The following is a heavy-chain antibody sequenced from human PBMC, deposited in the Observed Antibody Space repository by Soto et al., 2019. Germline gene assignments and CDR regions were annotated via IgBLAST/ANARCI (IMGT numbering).Heavy chain of an antibody. Sequence: QITLKESGPTLVKPTQTLTLTCTFSGFSLSTTGVGVGWIRQPPGKALEWLAVIYWDDDERYCPSLKTRVTXNXDIXKNQVVLTMTNVDPADTATYYCAHTHNGYYEDFDYWGQGTLVTVSS. D-gene: IGHD3-22*01. CDR3: AHTHNGYYEDFDY. CDR1: GFSLSTTGVG. J-gene: IGHJ4*02. V-gene: IGHV2-5*02. CDR2: IYWDDDE.